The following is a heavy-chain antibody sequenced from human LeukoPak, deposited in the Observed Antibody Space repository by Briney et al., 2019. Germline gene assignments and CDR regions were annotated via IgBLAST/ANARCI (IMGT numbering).Heavy chain of an antibody. V-gene: IGHV4-61*02. J-gene: IGHJ6*03. CDR3: AREGRVVPAAVYYYYYYMDV. CDR2: IYTSEST. Sequence: PSQTLSLTCTVSGGSISSGSYYWSWIRQPAGKGLEWIGRIYTSESTNCNPSLKSRVTISVDTSKNQFSLKLSSVTAADTAVYYCAREGRVVPAAVYYYYYYMDVWGKGTTVTVSS. D-gene: IGHD2-2*01. CDR1: GGSISSGSYY.